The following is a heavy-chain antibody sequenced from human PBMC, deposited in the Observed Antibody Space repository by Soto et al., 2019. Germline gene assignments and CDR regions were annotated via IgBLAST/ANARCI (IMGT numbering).Heavy chain of an antibody. J-gene: IGHJ4*02. D-gene: IGHD2-8*02. CDR1: GYIFAHYF. Sequence: SVKVSCKASGYIFAHYFIHWVRQAPGQGLEWLGGIIPFSDTAYYAPKFQDRVTLTVDRSTSTAFVELTDLTSEDTAVYFCVRDSSLYCTGGACFRDFDFWGQGTLVTVSS. CDR3: VRDSSLYCTGGACFRDFDF. CDR2: IIPFSDTA. V-gene: IGHV1-69*06.